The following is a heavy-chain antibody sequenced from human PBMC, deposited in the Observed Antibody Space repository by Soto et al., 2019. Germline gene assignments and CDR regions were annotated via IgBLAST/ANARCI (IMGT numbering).Heavy chain of an antibody. CDR1: GDSVSITSTA. Sequence: PAQTLSLTCAISGDSVSITSTAWSWIRQSPSRGLEWLGRTYYRSNWYTDYAVSVKSRITISPDTSKNQFSLQLNSVTPEDTAVYYCARGSYYSCWVGGQGTLVTVSS. CDR2: TYYRSNWYT. V-gene: IGHV6-1*01. D-gene: IGHD6-19*01. CDR3: ARGSYYSCWV. J-gene: IGHJ1*01.